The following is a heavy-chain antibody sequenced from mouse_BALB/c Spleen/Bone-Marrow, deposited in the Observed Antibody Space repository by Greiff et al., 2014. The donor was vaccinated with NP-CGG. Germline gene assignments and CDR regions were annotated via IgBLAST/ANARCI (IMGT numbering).Heavy chain of an antibody. V-gene: IGHV14-3*02. J-gene: IGHJ4*01. CDR3: AIYYGNYYAMDY. D-gene: IGHD2-1*01. CDR2: IDPANGNT. CDR1: GFNIKDTY. Sequence: EVKVEESGAELVKPGASVKLSCTASGFNIKDTYMHWVKQRPEQGLEWIGRIDPANGNTKYDPKFQGKATITADTSSNTAYLQLSSLTSEDTAVDHCAIYYGNYYAMDYWGQGTSVTVSS.